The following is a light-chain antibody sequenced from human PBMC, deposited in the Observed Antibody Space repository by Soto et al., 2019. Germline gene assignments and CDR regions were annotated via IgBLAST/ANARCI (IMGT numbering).Light chain of an antibody. CDR2: KAS. V-gene: IGKV1-5*03. CDR3: QQYNSYSPFT. Sequence: DIQMTQSPSTLSASVGDRVTITCRASQSISTWLAWYQQKPGKAPNLLIYKASTLESGVPSRFSGSGSGTEFTLTISSLQPDDFATYYCQQYNSYSPFTFGQGNKLEIK. J-gene: IGKJ2*01. CDR1: QSISTW.